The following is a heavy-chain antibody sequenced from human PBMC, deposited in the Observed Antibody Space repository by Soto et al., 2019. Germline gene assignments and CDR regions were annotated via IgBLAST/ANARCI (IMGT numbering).Heavy chain of an antibody. CDR3: AKDVPILDCSGGSCYYGFDY. D-gene: IGHD2-15*01. J-gene: IGHJ4*02. CDR2: ISGSGGST. Sequence: GGSLRLSCAASGFTFSSYAMSWVRQAPGKGLEWVSAISGSGGSTYYADSVKGRFTISRDNSKNTLYLQMNSLRAEDTAVYYCAKDVPILDCSGGSCYYGFDYWGQGTLVTVSS. CDR1: GFTFSSYA. V-gene: IGHV3-23*01.